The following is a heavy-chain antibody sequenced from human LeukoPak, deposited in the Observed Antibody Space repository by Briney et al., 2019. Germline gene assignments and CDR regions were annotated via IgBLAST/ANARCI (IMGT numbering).Heavy chain of an antibody. CDR1: GGSISSSIYY. J-gene: IGHJ5*02. D-gene: IGHD1-26*01. CDR2: IFYSGST. CDR3: AKEVVGP. V-gene: IGHV4-39*07. Sequence: SETLSLTCTVSGGSISSSIYYWGWIRQPPGKGLEWIGSIFYSGSTYYNSSLKSRVIIPVDTSKNQLSLKLTSVTAADTAVYYCAKEVVGPWGQGTLVTVSS.